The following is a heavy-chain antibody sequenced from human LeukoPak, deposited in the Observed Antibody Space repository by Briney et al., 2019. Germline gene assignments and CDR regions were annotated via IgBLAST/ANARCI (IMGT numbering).Heavy chain of an antibody. CDR1: GFTFSSYA. CDR3: AKEVIVGVSFDY. D-gene: IGHD1-26*01. J-gene: IGHJ4*02. CDR2: ISGNGGST. V-gene: IGHV3-23*01. Sequence: GGSLRLSYAASGFTFSSYAMSWVRQAPGKGLEWVAAISGNGGSTYYADSVKGRFTISRDNFKNTLYLQMNSLRAEDTAVYYCAKEVIVGVSFDYWGQGTLVTVSS.